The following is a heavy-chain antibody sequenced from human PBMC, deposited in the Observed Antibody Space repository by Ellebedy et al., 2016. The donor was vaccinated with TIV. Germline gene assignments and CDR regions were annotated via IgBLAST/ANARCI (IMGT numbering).Heavy chain of an antibody. Sequence: GESLKISCAVSGFTSNSYAMSWVRQAPGKGLEWVSTISGTGYSTDYADSVKGRFTISRDNAKNSLHLQMNGLRAEDTAVYYCARDSGSGAFDIWGQGTLVTVSS. CDR2: ISGTGYST. CDR3: ARDSGSGAFDI. D-gene: IGHD3-10*01. V-gene: IGHV3-23*01. CDR1: GFTSNSYA. J-gene: IGHJ3*02.